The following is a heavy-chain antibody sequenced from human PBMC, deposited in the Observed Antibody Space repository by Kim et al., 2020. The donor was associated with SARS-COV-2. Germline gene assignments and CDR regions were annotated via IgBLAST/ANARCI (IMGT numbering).Heavy chain of an antibody. J-gene: IGHJ4*02. D-gene: IGHD2-15*01. V-gene: IGHV4-34*01. Sequence: SNNYNASLKSRVTISVDTSKNQFSLKLSSVTAADTAVYYCARRRGGSSDYWGQGTLVTVSS. CDR3: ARRRGGSSDY. CDR2: SN.